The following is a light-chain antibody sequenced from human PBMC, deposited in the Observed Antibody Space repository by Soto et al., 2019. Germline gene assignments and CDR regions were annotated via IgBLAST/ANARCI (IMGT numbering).Light chain of an antibody. CDR3: QQRSNWPPIT. V-gene: IGKV3-11*01. J-gene: IGKJ5*01. CDR1: QSVSSY. CDR2: DAS. Sequence: EILLTQSPATLSFAPGERATLSCSASQSVSSYLAWYQQKPGQAPRLLIYDASNRATGIPARFSGSGSGTDFTLTISSLEPEDFAVYYCQQRSNWPPITFGQGTRLEIK.